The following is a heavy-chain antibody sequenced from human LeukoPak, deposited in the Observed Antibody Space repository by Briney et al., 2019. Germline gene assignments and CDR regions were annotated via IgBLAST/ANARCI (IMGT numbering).Heavy chain of an antibody. V-gene: IGHV3-23*01. J-gene: IGHJ4*02. CDR2: ISGSGGST. D-gene: IGHD5-12*01. CDR3: ARGPGYGHYFDY. CDR1: GFTFSDYI. Sequence: GGSLRLSCAASGFTFSDYIMTWVRQAPGKGLEWVSAISGSGGSTYYADSVKGRFTISRDNARYSLYLQMNSLRDEDTAVYYCARGPGYGHYFDYWGQGALVTVSS.